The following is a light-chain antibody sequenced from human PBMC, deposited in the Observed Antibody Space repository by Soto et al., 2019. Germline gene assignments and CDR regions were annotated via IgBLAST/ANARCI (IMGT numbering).Light chain of an antibody. Sequence: QSVLTQPASVSGSPGQSITISCTGTSSDVGGYKYVSWYQQHPAKAPKLMIFEVSNRPSGISNRFSGSKSGNTASLTISGLQAEDEADYYCSSYTSSSTLVFSGGTKVTVL. V-gene: IGLV2-14*01. J-gene: IGLJ2*01. CDR3: SSYTSSSTLV. CDR2: EVS. CDR1: SSDVGGYKY.